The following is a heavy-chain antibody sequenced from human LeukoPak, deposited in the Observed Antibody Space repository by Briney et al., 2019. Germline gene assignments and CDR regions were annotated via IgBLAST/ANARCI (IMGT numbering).Heavy chain of an antibody. J-gene: IGHJ4*02. CDR3: GKGNTASRPGFVD. CDR1: GFTFTNYE. D-gene: IGHD5-18*01. Sequence: GGSLRLSCAASGFTFTNYEMSWVRQAPGKGPEWLSSISGSGDSVFYADSVKGRFTISRDNSLNTLHLQMNSLRAEDTAFYYCGKGNTASRPGFVDWGQGTLVTVSS. CDR2: ISGSGDSV. V-gene: IGHV3-23*01.